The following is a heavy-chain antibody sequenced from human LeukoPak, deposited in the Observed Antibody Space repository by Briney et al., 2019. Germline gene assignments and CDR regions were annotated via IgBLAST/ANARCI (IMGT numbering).Heavy chain of an antibody. Sequence: SSETLSLTCTVSGGSISSGSYYWSWIRQPAGKGLEWIGRIYTSGSTNYNPSLKSRVTISVDTSKNQFSLRVNSVTAADTAVYFCAASIWRTFIDYWGQGSLLTVSS. CDR2: IYTSGST. CDR3: AASIWRTFIDY. V-gene: IGHV4-61*02. D-gene: IGHD3-3*02. CDR1: GGSISSGSYY. J-gene: IGHJ4*02.